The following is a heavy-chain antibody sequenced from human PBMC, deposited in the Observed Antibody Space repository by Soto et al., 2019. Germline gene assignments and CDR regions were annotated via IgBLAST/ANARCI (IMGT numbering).Heavy chain of an antibody. Sequence: QVELQESGPGLVKPSQTLSLTCTVSGASISSGGYYWSWVRQHPGKGLEWIGYIYDSGSTYYNPSLKSRVTISLDTSKNQFSLKLTSVTAADTAVYYCASQATGWYPDYWGQGTLVTVSS. CDR2: IYDSGST. D-gene: IGHD6-19*01. CDR1: GASISSGGYY. CDR3: ASQATGWYPDY. V-gene: IGHV4-31*03. J-gene: IGHJ4*02.